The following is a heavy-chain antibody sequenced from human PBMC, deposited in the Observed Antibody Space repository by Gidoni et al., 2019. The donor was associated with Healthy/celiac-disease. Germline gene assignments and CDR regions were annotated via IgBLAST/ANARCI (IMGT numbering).Heavy chain of an antibody. Sequence: EVQLVESGGGLVQPGGSLRLSCAASGFTFSSYSMNWVRQAPGKGLEWVSYISSSSSTIYYADSVKGRFTISRDNAKNSLYLQMNSLRDEDTAVYYCARDLNVNWDYEGYDYGMDVWGQGTTVTVSS. J-gene: IGHJ6*02. V-gene: IGHV3-48*02. CDR3: ARDLNVNWDYEGYDYGMDV. CDR1: GFTFSSYS. CDR2: ISSSSSTI. D-gene: IGHD1-7*01.